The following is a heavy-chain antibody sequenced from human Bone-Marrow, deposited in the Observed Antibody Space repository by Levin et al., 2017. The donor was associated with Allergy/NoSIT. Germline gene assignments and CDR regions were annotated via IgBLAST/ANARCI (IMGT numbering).Heavy chain of an antibody. CDR3: LLEPRI. D-gene: IGHD1-1*01. CDR1: GFSFSDVL. CDR2: IKPKSDGGIT. J-gene: IGHJ3*02. V-gene: IGHV3-15*01. Sequence: GESLKISCAASGFSFSDVLVSWVRQAPGKGLEWVGRIKPKSDGGITDYAAPVKGRFTISRDDSKNMLYLQMNSLNIEDTAVYYCLLEPRIWGQGTMVTVSS.